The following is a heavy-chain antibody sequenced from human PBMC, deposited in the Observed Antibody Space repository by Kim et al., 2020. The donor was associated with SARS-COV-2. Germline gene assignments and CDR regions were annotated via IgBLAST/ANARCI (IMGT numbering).Heavy chain of an antibody. Sequence: SETLSLTCTVSGGSISSSSYYWGWIRQPPGKGLEWIGSIYYIGSTYYNPSLKSRVTISVDTSKNQFSLKLSSVTAAATAMYYCASRLDEILTGNYYFDFWGAGTLVSLSS. CDR2: IYYIGST. V-gene: IGHV4-39*01. D-gene: IGHD3-9*01. CDR3: ASRLDEILTGNYYFDF. J-gene: IGHJ4*02. CDR1: GGSISSSSYY.